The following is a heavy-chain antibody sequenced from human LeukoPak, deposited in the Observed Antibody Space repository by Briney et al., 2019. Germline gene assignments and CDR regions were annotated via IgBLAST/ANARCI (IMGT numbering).Heavy chain of an antibody. CDR3: AKGKWSSAVAGKVFFGY. V-gene: IGHV3-23*01. J-gene: IGHJ4*02. Sequence: QSGGSLRLSCAASGFTFSNYAMSWVRQAPGKGLEWVSAISGSGGSTYYVDSVKGRFTISRDHSKNTLYLQMNSLRAEDTAVYYCAKGKWSSAVAGKVFFGYWGQGTLVTVSS. D-gene: IGHD6-19*01. CDR1: GFTFSNYA. CDR2: ISGSGGST.